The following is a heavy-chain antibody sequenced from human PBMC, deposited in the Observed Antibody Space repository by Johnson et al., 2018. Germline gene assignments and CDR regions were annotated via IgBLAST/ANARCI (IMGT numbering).Heavy chain of an antibody. CDR1: GFTFSSYG. D-gene: IGHD6-19*01. CDR2: ISYDGSNK. Sequence: QVQLVETGGGVVQXGRSLRLXCAASGFTFSSYGMHWVRQAPGKGLEWVAVISYDGSNKYYADSVKGRFTISRDNSKNTLYLQMNSMRAEDTAVYYCGKEAAGWQGAFDIWGQGTMVTVSS. J-gene: IGHJ3*02. V-gene: IGHV3-30*18. CDR3: GKEAAGWQGAFDI.